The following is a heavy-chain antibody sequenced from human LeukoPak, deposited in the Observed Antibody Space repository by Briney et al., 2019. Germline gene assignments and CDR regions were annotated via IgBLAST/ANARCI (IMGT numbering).Heavy chain of an antibody. D-gene: IGHD2-2*01. V-gene: IGHV1-69*04. CDR3: ADCSSTSCYDSGNYYYYYGMDV. CDR2: IIPILGIA. CDR1: GGTFSSYA. J-gene: IGHJ6*02. Sequence: SVKVSCKASGGTFSSYAISWVRQAPGQGLEWMGRIIPILGIANYAQKFQGRVTITADKSTSTAYMELSSLRSEDTAVYYCADCSSTSCYDSGNYYYYYGMDVWGQGTTVTVSS.